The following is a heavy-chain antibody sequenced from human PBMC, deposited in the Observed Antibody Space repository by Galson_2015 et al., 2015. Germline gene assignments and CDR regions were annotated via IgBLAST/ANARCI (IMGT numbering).Heavy chain of an antibody. J-gene: IGHJ3*02. CDR1: GYTFTSYG. Sequence: SVKVSCKASGYTFTSYGISWVRQAPGQGLEWMGWISAYNGNTNYAQKLQGRVTMTTDTSTSTAYMELRSLRSDDTAVYYCARDRIAVASDDDAFDIWGQGTMVTVSS. V-gene: IGHV1-18*04. CDR2: ISAYNGNT. CDR3: ARDRIAVASDDDAFDI. D-gene: IGHD6-19*01.